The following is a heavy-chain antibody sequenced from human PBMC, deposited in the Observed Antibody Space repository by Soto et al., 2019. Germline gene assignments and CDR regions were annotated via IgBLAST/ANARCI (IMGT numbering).Heavy chain of an antibody. CDR1: GGSISSGGYS. J-gene: IGHJ6*02. Sequence: QLQLQESGSGLVKPSQTLSLTCAGSGGSISSGGYSWTWIRQPPGKGLEWIGYIYHRGSAYYNPSHKSRATISVDRSKNQFSLKLSSVTAADTAVYYCARAHYGDYGYGMDVWGQGTTVTVSS. D-gene: IGHD4-17*01. V-gene: IGHV4-30-2*01. CDR2: IYHRGSA. CDR3: ARAHYGDYGYGMDV.